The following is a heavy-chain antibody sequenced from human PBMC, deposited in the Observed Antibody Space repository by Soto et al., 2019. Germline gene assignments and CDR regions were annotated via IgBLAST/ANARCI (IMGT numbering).Heavy chain of an antibody. CDR3: ARGVDYGSGSYYNFDP. V-gene: IGHV1-2*02. CDR1: GHPFTGYF. D-gene: IGHD3-10*01. CDR2: MNPNSGGT. Sequence: ASVKGAWKASGHPFTGYFMHWLRQAPVQGIEWMGWMNPNSGGTNYAQKFQGRVTMTRDTSIRTAYMELSRLRSDEKAVYYCARGVDYGSGSYYNFDPWGQGTLVTVSS. J-gene: IGHJ5*02.